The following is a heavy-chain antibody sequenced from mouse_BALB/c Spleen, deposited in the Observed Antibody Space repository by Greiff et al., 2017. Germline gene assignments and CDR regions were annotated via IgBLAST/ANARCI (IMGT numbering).Heavy chain of an antibody. CDR1: GYTFTSYD. D-gene: IGHD2-4*01. CDR3: AIRITTRGRSYAMDY. J-gene: IGHJ4*01. V-gene: IGHV1S56*01. Sequence: VQLQQSGPELVKPGPLVKISCKASGYTFTSYDINWVKQRPGQGLEWIGWIYPGDGSTKYNEKFKGKATLTADKSSSTAYMQLSSLTSENSAVYFCAIRITTRGRSYAMDYWGQGTSVTVSS. CDR2: IYPGDGST.